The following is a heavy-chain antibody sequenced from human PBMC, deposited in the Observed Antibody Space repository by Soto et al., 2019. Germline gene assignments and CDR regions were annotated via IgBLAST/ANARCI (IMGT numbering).Heavy chain of an antibody. CDR3: AKETVDTAMAYYYYYYGMDV. Sequence: PGGSLRLSCAASGFTFSSYGMHWVRQAPGKGLEWVAVISYDGSNKYYADSVKGRFTISRDNSKNTLYLQMNSLRAEDTAVYYCAKETVDTAMAYYYYYYGMDVWGQGPTVTVSS. V-gene: IGHV3-30*18. CDR2: ISYDGSNK. D-gene: IGHD5-18*01. CDR1: GFTFSSYG. J-gene: IGHJ6*02.